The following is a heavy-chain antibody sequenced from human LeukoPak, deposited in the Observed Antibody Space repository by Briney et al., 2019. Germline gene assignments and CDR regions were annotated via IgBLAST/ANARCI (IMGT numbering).Heavy chain of an antibody. D-gene: IGHD2-15*01. V-gene: IGHV4-30-2*01. J-gene: IGHJ6*02. CDR1: GGSISSGGYS. CDR2: IYHSGST. CDR3: ARRKGYCSGGSCPPPGYYYYYGMDV. Sequence: KASQTLSLTCAVSGGSISSGGYSWSWIRQPPGKGLEWIGYIYHSGSTYYNPSLKSRVTISVDRSKNQFSLKLSSVTAADTAVYYCARRKGYCSGGSCPPPGYYYYYGMDVWGQGTTVTVSS.